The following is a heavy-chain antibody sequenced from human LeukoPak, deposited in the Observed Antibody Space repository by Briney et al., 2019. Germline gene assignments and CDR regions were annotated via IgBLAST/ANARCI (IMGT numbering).Heavy chain of an antibody. V-gene: IGHV3-48*03. CDR1: GFTFSSYE. CDR2: ISSSGSTI. D-gene: IGHD5-12*01. J-gene: IGHJ4*02. CDR3: ARYRGYSGYDYGY. Sequence: GGSLRLSCAASGFTFSSYEMNWVRQAPGEGLEWVSYISSSGSTIYYADSVKGRFTISRDNAKNSLYLQMNSLRAEDTAVYYCARYRGYSGYDYGYWGQGTLVTVSS.